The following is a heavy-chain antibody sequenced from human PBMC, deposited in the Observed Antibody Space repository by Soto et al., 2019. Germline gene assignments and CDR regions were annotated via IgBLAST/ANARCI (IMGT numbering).Heavy chain of an antibody. CDR2: ISYDGSNK. CDR3: APQGRAAAVGFY. V-gene: IGHV3-30*03. J-gene: IGHJ4*02. D-gene: IGHD6-13*01. Sequence: QVQLVESGGGVVQPGRSLRLSCAASGFTFSSYGMHWVRQAPGKGLEWVAVISYDGSNKYYADSVKGRFTISRDNSKNTLYQQMNSLIAEDTAVYYCAPQGRAAAVGFYWGQGTLVTVSS. CDR1: GFTFSSYG.